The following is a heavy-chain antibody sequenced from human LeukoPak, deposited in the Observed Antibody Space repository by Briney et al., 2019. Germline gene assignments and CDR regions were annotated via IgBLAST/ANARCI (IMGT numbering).Heavy chain of an antibody. Sequence: GGSLRLSCAASGFTFSSYWMHWVRQAPGKGLVWVSRINSDGSSTSYADSVKGRFTISRDNAKNTLYLQMNSLRAEDTAVYYCASLPYYGYYFDYWGQGTLVTVSS. D-gene: IGHD3-10*01. J-gene: IGHJ4*02. CDR3: ASLPYYGYYFDY. CDR1: GFTFSSYW. CDR2: INSDGSST. V-gene: IGHV3-74*01.